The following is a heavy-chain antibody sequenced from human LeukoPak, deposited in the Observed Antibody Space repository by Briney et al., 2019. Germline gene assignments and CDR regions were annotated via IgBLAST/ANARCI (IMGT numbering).Heavy chain of an antibody. CDR3: ARVSSSYGDYVFDY. V-gene: IGHV3-21*01. CDR1: GFTFSSYA. D-gene: IGHD4-17*01. J-gene: IGHJ4*02. CDR2: ISSSYTYI. Sequence: PGGSLRLSCAASGFTFSSYAMSWVRQAPGKGLEWVSSISSSYTYIYYADSVKGRFTISRDNAKNSLYLQMNSLRAEDTAVYYCARVSSSYGDYVFDYWGQGTLVTVSS.